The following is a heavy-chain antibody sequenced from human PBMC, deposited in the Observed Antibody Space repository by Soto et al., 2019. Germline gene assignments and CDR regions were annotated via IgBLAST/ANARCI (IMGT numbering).Heavy chain of an antibody. CDR3: ASVYCCGDCYRGYYYFGLDV. D-gene: IGHD2-21*02. J-gene: IGHJ6*02. CDR1: GGSISSNIYY. CDR2: IYYSGST. Sequence: QLQLQESGPGLVKPSETLSLTCTVSGGSISSNIYYWGWIRQPPGKGLDWIGTIYYSGSTSYNPSLKRRVTISVDTSKNQFSLRLNPVTAADTAVYYCASVYCCGDCYRGYYYFGLDVWGQGTTVTVSS. V-gene: IGHV4-39*01.